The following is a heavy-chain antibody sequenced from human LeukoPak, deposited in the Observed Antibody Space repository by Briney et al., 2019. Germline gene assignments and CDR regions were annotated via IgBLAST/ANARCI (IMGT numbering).Heavy chain of an antibody. Sequence: SETLSLTCTVSGGSISSYYWSWIRQPPGKGLEWIGNLYYSGTTYYNPSLESRVTISVDMSKQQFSLKLGSVTAADTAIYYCARRLRSNVPFDYWGQGALVTVSS. CDR1: GGSISSYY. D-gene: IGHD4-17*01. CDR2: LYYSGTT. J-gene: IGHJ4*02. CDR3: ARRLRSNVPFDY. V-gene: IGHV4-59*08.